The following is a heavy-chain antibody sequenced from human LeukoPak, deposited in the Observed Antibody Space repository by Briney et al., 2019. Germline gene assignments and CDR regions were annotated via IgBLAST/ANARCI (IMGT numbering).Heavy chain of an antibody. D-gene: IGHD6-13*01. V-gene: IGHV4-39*07. CDR3: ARDYGEWQQLVLYNWFDP. Sequence: SETLSLTCTVSGGSISSTNYYWGWIRQPPGKGLEWIGSIYYSGSTYYNPSLKSRVTISVDTSKKQFSLKLSSVTAADTAVYYCARDYGEWQQLVLYNWFDPWGQGTLVTVSS. CDR2: IYYSGST. J-gene: IGHJ5*02. CDR1: GGSISSTNYY.